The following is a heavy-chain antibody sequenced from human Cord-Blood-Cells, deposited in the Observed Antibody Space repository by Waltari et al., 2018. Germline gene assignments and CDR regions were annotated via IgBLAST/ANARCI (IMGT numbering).Heavy chain of an antibody. CDR3: ASTIYSGYFDY. D-gene: IGHD1-26*01. CDR2: NSSSRSYI. CDR1: GFTFSSYS. V-gene: IGHV3-21*01. J-gene: IGHJ4*02. Sequence: EVQLVESGGGLVKPGGSLRLSCAASGFTFSSYSMNWVRQAPGKGLECVSSNSSSRSYISYADSVKRRFTISRDHAKNSLYLQMNSLRAEDTAVYYCASTIYSGYFDYWGQGTLVTVSS.